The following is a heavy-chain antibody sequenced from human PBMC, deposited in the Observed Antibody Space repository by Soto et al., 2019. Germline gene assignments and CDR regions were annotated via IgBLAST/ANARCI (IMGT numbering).Heavy chain of an antibody. J-gene: IGHJ5*02. CDR2: IYWDDDK. CDR1: SGVG. V-gene: IGHV2-5*02. CDR3: AHYFCGSAVDP. D-gene: IGHD3-10*01. Sequence: SGVGVGWIRQPPGKALEWLALIYWDDDKRYSPSLKSRLPITKDTSKNQVVLTMTNMDPVDTATYYCAHYFCGSAVDPWGQGTRVTVSS.